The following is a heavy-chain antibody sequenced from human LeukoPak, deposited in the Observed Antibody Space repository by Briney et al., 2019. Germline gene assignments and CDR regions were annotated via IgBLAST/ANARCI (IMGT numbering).Heavy chain of an antibody. D-gene: IGHD1-26*01. CDR3: AKEVSIVGATRGDY. J-gene: IGHJ4*02. Sequence: GGSLRLSCAASGFTFRSYWMSWVRQAPGKGLEWVANINEDGSDIYYVDSVKGRFTISRDNSKNTLYLQMNSLRAEDTAVYYCAKEVSIVGATRGDYWGQGTLVTVSS. V-gene: IGHV3-7*01. CDR1: GFTFRSYW. CDR2: INEDGSDI.